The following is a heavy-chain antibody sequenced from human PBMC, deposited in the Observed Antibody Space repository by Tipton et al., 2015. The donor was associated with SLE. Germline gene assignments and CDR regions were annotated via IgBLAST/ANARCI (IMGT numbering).Heavy chain of an antibody. Sequence: TLSLTCGLYRGSFSGYYWSWIRQPPGKGLEWIGEINHSGSTNYNPSLKSRVTISVDTSKNQFSLKLSSVTAADTAVYYCARLRVVADTPDNFDYWGQGTLVTVSS. D-gene: IGHD2-15*01. V-gene: IGHV4-34*01. CDR1: RGSFSGYY. CDR2: INHSGST. J-gene: IGHJ4*02. CDR3: ARLRVVADTPDNFDY.